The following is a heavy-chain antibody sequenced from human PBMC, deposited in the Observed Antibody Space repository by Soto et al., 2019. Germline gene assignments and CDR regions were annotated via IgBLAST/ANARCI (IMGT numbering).Heavy chain of an antibody. D-gene: IGHD3-3*01. CDR1: GYAFTKYA. Sequence: GASVKVSCKASGYAFTKYAIHWVRQAPGQRPEWMGWIDPNNGRTKYSGKFQGRFTITRDASANTAYMDLTSLTSEDTTVYFCARGRWTQSTADYYLDYWGQGTQVTVSS. CDR2: IDPNNGRT. J-gene: IGHJ4*02. V-gene: IGHV1-3*01. CDR3: ARGRWTQSTADYYLDY.